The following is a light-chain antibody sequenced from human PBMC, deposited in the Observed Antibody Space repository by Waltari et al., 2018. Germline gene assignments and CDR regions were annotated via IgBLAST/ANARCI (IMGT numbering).Light chain of an antibody. CDR2: GTS. V-gene: IGLV1-40*01. CDR3: QSYDTSLSVV. Sequence: QSVLTQPPSVSGAPGQRVALSCPGSGSNLGAGYDVTWYPQHPGKAPKLLIYGTSTRPPGVPDRFFGSQSGTSASLAITALQAEDEAEYYCQSYDTSLSVVFGGGTKLTVL. J-gene: IGLJ2*01. CDR1: GSNLGAGYD.